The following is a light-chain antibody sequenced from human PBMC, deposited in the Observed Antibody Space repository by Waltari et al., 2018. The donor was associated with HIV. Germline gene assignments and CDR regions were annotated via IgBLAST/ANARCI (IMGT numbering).Light chain of an antibody. Sequence: DTVLTQSPPSVAASLGERVTIRCKSSQSIFFRDTEQDYLAWYQQKAGQSPKLLLSWASIRASGVPDRFSGSGSGTDFTLTISNLQPDDVALYYCQQYYRTPLTFGGGTRVHI. CDR2: WAS. CDR1: QSIFFRDTEQDY. J-gene: IGKJ4*01. CDR3: QQYYRTPLT. V-gene: IGKV4-1*01.